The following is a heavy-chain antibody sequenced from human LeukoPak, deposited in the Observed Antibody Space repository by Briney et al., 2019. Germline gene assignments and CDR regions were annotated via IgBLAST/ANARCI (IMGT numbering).Heavy chain of an antibody. Sequence: ASVKVSCKASDYTFTNYGISWVRQAPGQGLEWMGWISAYNGNTNQAQKLQGRVTMTTDTSTRTAYMELRSLRSDDTAVYYCARDYYDSSGYYYVFAYWGQGTPVTVSS. J-gene: IGHJ4*02. CDR3: ARDYYDSSGYYYVFAY. D-gene: IGHD3-22*01. V-gene: IGHV1-18*01. CDR1: DYTFTNYG. CDR2: ISAYNGNT.